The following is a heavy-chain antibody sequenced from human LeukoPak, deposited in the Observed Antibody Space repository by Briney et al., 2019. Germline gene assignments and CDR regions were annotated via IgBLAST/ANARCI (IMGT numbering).Heavy chain of an antibody. D-gene: IGHD2-2*02. CDR2: IYYSGST. J-gene: IGHJ6*03. Sequence: SQTLSLTCTVSGGSISSGDYYWSWIRQPPGKGLEWIGYIYYSGSTYYNPSLKSRVTISVDTSKNQFSLKLSSVTAADTAVYYCARAYCSSISCYTDYYYMDVWGKGTTVTVSS. CDR3: ARAYCSSISCYTDYYYMDV. V-gene: IGHV4-30-4*08. CDR1: GGSISSGDYY.